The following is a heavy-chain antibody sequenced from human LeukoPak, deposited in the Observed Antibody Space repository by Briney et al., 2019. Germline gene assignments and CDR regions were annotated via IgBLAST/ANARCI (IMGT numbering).Heavy chain of an antibody. CDR2: ISAYNGNT. CDR3: ARGEFHGGIAAAGTDY. J-gene: IGHJ4*02. Sequence: GASVKVSCKASGYTFTSYGISWVRQAPGQGLEWMGWISAYNGNTNYAQKLQGRVTMTTDTSTSTAYMELRSLRSEDTAVYYCARGEFHGGIAAAGTDYWGQGTLVTVSS. CDR1: GYTFTSYG. D-gene: IGHD6-13*01. V-gene: IGHV1-18*01.